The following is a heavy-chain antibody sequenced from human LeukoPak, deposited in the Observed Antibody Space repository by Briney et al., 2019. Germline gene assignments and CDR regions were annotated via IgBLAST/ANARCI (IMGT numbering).Heavy chain of an antibody. Sequence: SETLSLTCTVSGGSISSSSYYWGWIRQPPGKGLEWIGSIYYSGSTYYNPSLKSRVTISVDTSKNQFSLKLSSVTAADTAVYYCARGSKQWQEAFDIWGQGTMVTVSS. V-gene: IGHV4-39*07. J-gene: IGHJ3*02. CDR3: ARGSKQWQEAFDI. CDR1: GGSISSSSYY. CDR2: IYYSGST. D-gene: IGHD6-19*01.